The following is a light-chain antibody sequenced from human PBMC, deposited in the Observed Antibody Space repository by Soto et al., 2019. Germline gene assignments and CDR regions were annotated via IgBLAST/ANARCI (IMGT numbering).Light chain of an antibody. CDR1: QSLSGW. Sequence: DIQMTQSPSTLSAFVGDRVTITCRASQSLSGWLAWYQQKPGKAPKLLIRKATSLESGVPSRYSGRGSGPEFTLTISSLQPDDSATYHCQHYNGYPITFGGGTKVEIK. V-gene: IGKV1-5*03. J-gene: IGKJ4*01. CDR2: KAT. CDR3: QHYNGYPIT.